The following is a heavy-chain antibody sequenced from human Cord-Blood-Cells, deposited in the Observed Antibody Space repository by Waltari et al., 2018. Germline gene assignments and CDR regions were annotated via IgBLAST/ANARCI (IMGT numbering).Heavy chain of an antibody. J-gene: IGHJ3*02. CDR3: ATAAPVGGIRWAPPAFDI. D-gene: IGHD3-10*01. V-gene: IGHV1-24*01. CDR2: FDPEDGET. Sequence: QVQLVQSGAEVKKPGASVKVSCKVSGYTLTESSMHWVRQAPGKGLEWMGGFDPEDGETIYAQKFQGRVTMTEDTSTDTAYMELSSLRSEDTAVYYCATAAPVGGIRWAPPAFDIWGQGTMVTVSS. CDR1: GYTLTESS.